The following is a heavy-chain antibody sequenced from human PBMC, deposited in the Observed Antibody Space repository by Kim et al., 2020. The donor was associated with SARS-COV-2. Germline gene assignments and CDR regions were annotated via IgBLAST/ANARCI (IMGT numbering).Heavy chain of an antibody. J-gene: IGHJ5*02. CDR3: ARGDYGASNWFDP. D-gene: IGHD4-17*01. V-gene: IGHV4-30-2*01. Sequence: NPSLKMRITISVDRSTTQFSLKLSSVTAADTAVYYCARGDYGASNWFDPWGQGTLVTVSS.